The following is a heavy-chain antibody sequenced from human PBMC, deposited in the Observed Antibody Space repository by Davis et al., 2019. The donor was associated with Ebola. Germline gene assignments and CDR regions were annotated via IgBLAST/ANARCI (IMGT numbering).Heavy chain of an antibody. D-gene: IGHD3-16*01. V-gene: IGHV4-39*01. CDR1: GGSITARSYD. Sequence: PSETLSLTCTVSGGSITARSYDWDWIRQPPGKGLEWIGCIHPSGSTSYNPSLKSRVTISVDTSRNQFSLKLTSVTAADTALYYCAGHESTTDYADSWGQGTLVTVSS. J-gene: IGHJ4*02. CDR3: AGHESTTDYADS. CDR2: IHPSGST.